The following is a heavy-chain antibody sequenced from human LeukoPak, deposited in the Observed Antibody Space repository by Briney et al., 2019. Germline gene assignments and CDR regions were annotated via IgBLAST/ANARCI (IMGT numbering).Heavy chain of an antibody. V-gene: IGHV4-31*03. CDR3: ARVRSIAPYCSSTSCFRWFDP. CDR2: IYYSGST. Sequence: SQTLSLTCTVSGGSISSGGYYWSWIRQHPGKGLEWIGYIYYSGSTYYNPSLKSRVIISVDTSKNQFSLKLSSVAAADTAVYYCARVRSIAPYCSSTSCFRWFDPWGQGTLVTVSS. CDR1: GGSISSGGYY. J-gene: IGHJ5*02. D-gene: IGHD2-2*01.